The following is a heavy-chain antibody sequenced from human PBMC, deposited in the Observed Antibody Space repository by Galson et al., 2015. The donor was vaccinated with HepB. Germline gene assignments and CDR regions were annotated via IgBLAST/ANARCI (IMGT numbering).Heavy chain of an antibody. Sequence: QSGAEVKKPGESLKISCKGSGYSFSSYWIGWVRQMPGKGLEWMGIIHPGDSDTRYSPSFQGQVTISADKSISTAYVQWTSLKASDTAIYYCARRPYYYGMDVWGQGTTVTVSS. CDR2: IHPGDSDT. V-gene: IGHV5-51*01. CDR1: GYSFSSYW. CDR3: ARRPYYYGMDV. J-gene: IGHJ6*02.